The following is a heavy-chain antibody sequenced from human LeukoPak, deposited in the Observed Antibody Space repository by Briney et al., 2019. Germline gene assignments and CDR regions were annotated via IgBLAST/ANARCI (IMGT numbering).Heavy chain of an antibody. CDR3: ASDDRFYYGSGSFQK. Sequence: PSETLSLTCTVSGGSINSRTYYWGWIRQPPGKGLEWIGNIYYSGVTYYNPSLKNRLTISLDTSKNQFSLNLRSVTAADTAVYHCASDDRFYYGSGSFQKWGQGTLVTVSS. CDR2: IYYSGVT. V-gene: IGHV4-39*07. D-gene: IGHD3-10*01. J-gene: IGHJ4*02. CDR1: GGSINSRTYY.